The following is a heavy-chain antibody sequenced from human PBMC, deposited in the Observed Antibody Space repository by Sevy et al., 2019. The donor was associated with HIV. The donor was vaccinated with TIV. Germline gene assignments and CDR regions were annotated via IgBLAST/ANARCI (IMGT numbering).Heavy chain of an antibody. V-gene: IGHV1-8*01. Sequence: ASVKVSCKASGYTFTSYDINWVRQATGQGLEWMGWMNPNSGNTGYAQKFQGRVTMTRNTSISTAYMELSSLGSEDTAVYYCARGHDFWSGSKSYGMDVWGQGTTVTVSS. CDR2: MNPNSGNT. CDR1: GYTFTSYD. D-gene: IGHD3-3*01. CDR3: ARGHDFWSGSKSYGMDV. J-gene: IGHJ6*02.